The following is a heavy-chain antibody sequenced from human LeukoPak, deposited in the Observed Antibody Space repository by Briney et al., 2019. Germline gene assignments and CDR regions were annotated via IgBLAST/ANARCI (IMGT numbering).Heavy chain of an antibody. J-gene: IGHJ6*03. Sequence: GSLRLSCAASGFTFSSYAMSWVRQAPGKGLEWVSGFSGSGSNTYYADSVKGRFTISRDNSKNMLYLQMNSLRSEDTAVYYCARGLDYYYGSGSYFFDYYMDVWGKGTTVTISS. D-gene: IGHD3-10*01. CDR2: FSGSGSNT. V-gene: IGHV3-23*01. CDR3: ARGLDYYYGSGSYFFDYYMDV. CDR1: GFTFSSYA.